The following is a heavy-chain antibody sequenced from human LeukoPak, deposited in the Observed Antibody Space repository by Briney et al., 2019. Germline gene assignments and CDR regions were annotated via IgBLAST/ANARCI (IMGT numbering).Heavy chain of an antibody. J-gene: IGHJ4*02. V-gene: IGHV3-21*01. CDR3: AGDSLTYYYGSGSIDY. D-gene: IGHD3-10*01. Sequence: PGGSLRLSCAASGFTFSSYSMNWVRQAPGKGLEWVSSISSSSSYIYYADAVTGRFTISSDNAKNSLYLQMNRLRAEDTAVYYCAGDSLTYYYGSGSIDYWGQGTLVTVSS. CDR2: ISSSSSYI. CDR1: GFTFSSYS.